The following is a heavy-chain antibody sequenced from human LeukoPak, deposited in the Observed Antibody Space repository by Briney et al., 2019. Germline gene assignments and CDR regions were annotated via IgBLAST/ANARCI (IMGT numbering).Heavy chain of an antibody. CDR1: GFSISSYY. CDR3: ARDLSGSIYFDY. CDR2: IYYSGST. V-gene: IGHV4-59*01. Sequence: SETLSLTCTVSGFSISSYYWSWIRQPPGKGLEWIGYIYYSGSTNYNPSLMSRVTISVDTSKNQFSLKLSSVTAADTAVYYCARDLSGSIYFDYWGQGTLVTVSS. J-gene: IGHJ4*02. D-gene: IGHD5-12*01.